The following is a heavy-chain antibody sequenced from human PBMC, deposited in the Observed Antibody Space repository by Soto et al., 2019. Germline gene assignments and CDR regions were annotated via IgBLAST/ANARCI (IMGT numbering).Heavy chain of an antibody. CDR3: ARSREIIASAGSFDY. Sequence: EVQLLESGGGLVQPGGSLRLSCAASGFTFSSHVMSWVRQAPGKGLEWVSGISTGGGSTDYADSVKGRFTISRDNSKNALHLQMKSLRAEDTAVYYCARSREIIASAGSFDYWGQGTLGTVSS. D-gene: IGHD6-25*01. CDR1: GFTFSSHV. CDR2: ISTGGGST. V-gene: IGHV3-23*01. J-gene: IGHJ4*02.